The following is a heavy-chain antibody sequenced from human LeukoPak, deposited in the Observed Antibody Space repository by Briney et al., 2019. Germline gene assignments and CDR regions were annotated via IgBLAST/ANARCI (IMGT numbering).Heavy chain of an antibody. V-gene: IGHV3-48*01. CDR3: ARDRGIAVADYFDY. J-gene: IGHJ4*02. CDR1: GFTFSSYS. D-gene: IGHD6-19*01. Sequence: GGSLRLSCAASGFTFSSYSMNWVRRAPGKGLEWVSYISSSSSTIYYADSVKGRFTISRDNAKNSLYLQMSSLRAEDTAVYYCARDRGIAVADYFDYWGQGTLVTVSS. CDR2: ISSSSSTI.